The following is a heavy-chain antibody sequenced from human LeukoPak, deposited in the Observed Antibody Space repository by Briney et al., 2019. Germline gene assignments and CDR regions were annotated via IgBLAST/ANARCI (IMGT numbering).Heavy chain of an antibody. D-gene: IGHD5/OR15-5a*01. V-gene: IGHV3-74*01. CDR2: INTDGRSA. CDR1: GFTFSRYW. CDR3: AKGGLSRAGLDF. Sequence: GGSLRLSCAASGFTFSRYWMHWVRQAPGKGLEWVSRINTDGRSASYGVSVKGRFTTSRDNAKNTLELQMNSLRAEDTAVYYCAKGGLSRAGLDFWGQGTLVTVSS. J-gene: IGHJ4*02.